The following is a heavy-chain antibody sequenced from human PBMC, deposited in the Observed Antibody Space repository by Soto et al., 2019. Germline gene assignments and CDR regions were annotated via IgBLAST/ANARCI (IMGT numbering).Heavy chain of an antibody. V-gene: IGHV5-51*01. J-gene: IGHJ6*02. CDR2: IYPGDSDT. CDR3: ARHDIAVAGPRRSFNGMDV. Sequence: GESLKISCNGSGYSFTSYWIGWVRQMPGKGLEWMGIIYPGDSDTRYSPSFQGQVTISADKSISTAYLQWSSLEASDTAMYYCARHDIAVAGPRRSFNGMDVWGQGTTVTVSS. D-gene: IGHD6-19*01. CDR1: GYSFTSYW.